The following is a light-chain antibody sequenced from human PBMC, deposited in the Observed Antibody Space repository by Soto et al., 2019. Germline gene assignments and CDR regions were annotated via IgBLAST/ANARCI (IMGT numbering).Light chain of an antibody. V-gene: IGKV3-11*01. J-gene: IGKJ4*01. CDR1: QSVSSY. CDR2: DAS. Sequence: EIVLTQYPATLSLSLGERATLSCRASQSVSSYLAWYQQKPGQAPRLLIYDASNRATGIPARFSGSGSGTDSTLTNSSLEPEDFAVYNCQQRINLNPLTFGGGTKVEIK. CDR3: QQRINLNPLT.